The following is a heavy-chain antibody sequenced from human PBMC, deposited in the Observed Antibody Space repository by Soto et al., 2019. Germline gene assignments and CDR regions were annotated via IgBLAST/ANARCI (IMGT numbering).Heavy chain of an antibody. Sequence: SETLSLTCTVSGGSISSYYWSWIRQPAGKGLEWIGRIYTSGSTNYNPSLKSRVTMSVDTSKNQFSLKLSSVTAADTAVYYCARDRSTSSDNWFDLWGQGTLVTVSS. V-gene: IGHV4-4*07. D-gene: IGHD2-2*01. CDR2: IYTSGST. CDR1: GGSISSYY. CDR3: ARDRSTSSDNWFDL. J-gene: IGHJ5*02.